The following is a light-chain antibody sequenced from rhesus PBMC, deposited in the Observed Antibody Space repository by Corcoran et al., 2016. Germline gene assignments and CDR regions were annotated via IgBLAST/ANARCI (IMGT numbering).Light chain of an antibody. CDR2: AAS. V-gene: IGKV1-33*02. CDR1: QGISNA. J-gene: IGKJ3*01. Sequence: DIQMSQSPSSLSAYVGDKVTITCRASQGISNALAWYKQKPWKAPKLLIYAASSLESGVPSRFSGSRSGTDFALPISSLQPEDFATYYCQQGYSTPITFGPGTKLDIK. CDR3: QQGYSTPIT.